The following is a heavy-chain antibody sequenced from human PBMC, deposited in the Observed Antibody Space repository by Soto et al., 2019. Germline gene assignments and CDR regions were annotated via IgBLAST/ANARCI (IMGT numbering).Heavy chain of an antibody. CDR2: IYSGGST. D-gene: IGHD3-3*01. Sequence: GSLRLSCAASGFTVGSNYMSWVRQAPGKGLEWVSVIYSGGSTYYPGSVKGRFTISRENAKNSLYLHMNSLRAGDTAVYYCVRGSQGYYDYWSGSSGFDYWGQGTLVTVSS. CDR1: GFTVGSNY. V-gene: IGHV3-66*01. CDR3: VRGSQGYYDYWSGSSGFDY. J-gene: IGHJ4*02.